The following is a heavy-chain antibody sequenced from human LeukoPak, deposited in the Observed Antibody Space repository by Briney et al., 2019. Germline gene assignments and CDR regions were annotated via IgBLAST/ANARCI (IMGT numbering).Heavy chain of an antibody. V-gene: IGHV1-69*05. CDR3: ARDKTPEHPDYGDAFDI. CDR1: GGTFSSYA. CDR2: IIPIFGTA. Sequence: SVKVSCKASGGTFSSYAISWVRQAPGQGLEWMGGIIPIFGTANYAQKFQGRVTITTDESTSTAYMELSSLRSEDTAVYYCARDKTPEHPDYGDAFDIWGQGTMVTVSS. J-gene: IGHJ3*02. D-gene: IGHD4-17*01.